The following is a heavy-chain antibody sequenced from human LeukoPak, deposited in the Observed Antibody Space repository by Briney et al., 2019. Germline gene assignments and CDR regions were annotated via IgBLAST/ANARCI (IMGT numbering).Heavy chain of an antibody. Sequence: PGGSLKLSCAASGFTFSGSAMHWVRQASGKGLEWVGRIRSKANSYATAYAASVKGRFTISRDDSKNTAYLQMNSLKTEDTAVYYCTRPLAAAGTSGWFDPWGQGTLVTVSS. CDR1: GFTFSGSA. CDR2: IRSKANSYAT. CDR3: TRPLAAAGTSGWFDP. D-gene: IGHD6-13*01. V-gene: IGHV3-73*01. J-gene: IGHJ5*02.